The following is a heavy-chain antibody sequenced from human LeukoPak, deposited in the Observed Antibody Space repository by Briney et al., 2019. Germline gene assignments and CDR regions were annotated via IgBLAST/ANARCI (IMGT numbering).Heavy chain of an antibody. CDR3: ARGFIVGATTFID. J-gene: IGHJ4*02. CDR2: INPNSGGT. Sequence: ASVEVSCKAPGYTFTGFYMHWVRQAPGQGLEWMGWINPNSGGTNYAQKFQGRVTMTRDTSISTAYMELSRLRSDDTAVYYCARGFIVGATTFIDWGQGTLVTVSS. D-gene: IGHD1-26*01. CDR1: GYTFTGFY. V-gene: IGHV1-2*02.